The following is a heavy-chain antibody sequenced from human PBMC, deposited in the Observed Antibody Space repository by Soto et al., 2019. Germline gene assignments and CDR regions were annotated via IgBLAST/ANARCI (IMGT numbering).Heavy chain of an antibody. V-gene: IGHV1-18*01. Sequence: ASVKVSCKASGYTFTSYGISWVRQAPGQGLEWMGWISAYNGNTNYAQNLQGRVTMTTDTSTTTVYMELRSLRSDDTAVYYCARVGYCSGGSCNRGGPFDYWGQGTLVTVSS. J-gene: IGHJ4*02. CDR1: GYTFTSYG. CDR3: ARVGYCSGGSCNRGGPFDY. D-gene: IGHD2-15*01. CDR2: ISAYNGNT.